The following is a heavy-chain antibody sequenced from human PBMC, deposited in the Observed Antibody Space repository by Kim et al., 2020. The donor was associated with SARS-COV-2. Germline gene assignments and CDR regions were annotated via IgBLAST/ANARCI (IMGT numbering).Heavy chain of an antibody. CDR2: IYYSGST. Sequence: SETLSLTCTVSGGSISSYYWSWIRQPPGKGLEWIGYIYYSGSTNYNPSLKSRVTISVDTSKNQFSLKLSSVTAADTAVYYCASLASYGDWGYYFDYWGQGTLVTVSS. CDR3: ASLASYGDWGYYFDY. V-gene: IGHV4-59*01. CDR1: GGSISSYY. D-gene: IGHD4-17*01. J-gene: IGHJ4*02.